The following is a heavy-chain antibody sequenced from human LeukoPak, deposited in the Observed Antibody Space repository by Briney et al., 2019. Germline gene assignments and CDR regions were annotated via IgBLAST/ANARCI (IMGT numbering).Heavy chain of an antibody. CDR2: IKSKTDGGTT. CDR1: GFTFSNAW. J-gene: IGHJ6*03. Sequence: GGSLRLSCAASGFTFSNAWMSWVRQAPGKGLEWVGRIKSKTDGGTTDYAAPVKGRFTISRDDSKNTLYLQMNSLRAEDTAVYYCAREGYSSSWHKPGYYYYYYMDVWGKGTTVTVSS. CDR3: AREGYSSSWHKPGYYYYYYMDV. V-gene: IGHV3-15*01. D-gene: IGHD6-13*01.